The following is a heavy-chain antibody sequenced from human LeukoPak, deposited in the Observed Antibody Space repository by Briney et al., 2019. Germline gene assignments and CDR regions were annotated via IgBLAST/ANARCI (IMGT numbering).Heavy chain of an antibody. CDR1: GGSISSGGYP. CDR3: ARDLNSGSFKFDP. CDR2: IYHSGST. J-gene: IGHJ5*02. Sequence: SETLSLTCAVSGGSISSGGYPWSWIRQPPGKGLEWIGYIYHSGSTYYNPSLKSRVTMSVDTSKNQFSLKLSSVTAADTAVYYCARDLNSGSFKFDPWGQGTLVTVSS. D-gene: IGHD1-26*01. V-gene: IGHV4-30-2*01.